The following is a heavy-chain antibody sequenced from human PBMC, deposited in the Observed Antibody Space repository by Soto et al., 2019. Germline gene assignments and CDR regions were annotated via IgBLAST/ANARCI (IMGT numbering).Heavy chain of an antibody. CDR3: AKDGDYRGWGVDY. CDR1: GFTFSSYG. D-gene: IGHD3-16*01. CDR2: ISYDGSNK. V-gene: IGHV3-30*18. J-gene: IGHJ4*02. Sequence: QVQLAESGGGVVQPGRSLRLSCAASGFTFSSYGMHWVRQAPGKGLEWVAVISYDGSNKYYADSVKGRFTISRDNSKNTLYLQMNSLRAEDTAVYYCAKDGDYRGWGVDYWGQGTLVTVSS.